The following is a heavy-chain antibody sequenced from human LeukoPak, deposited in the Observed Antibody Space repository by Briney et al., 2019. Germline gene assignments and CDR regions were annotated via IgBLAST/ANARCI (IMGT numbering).Heavy chain of an antibody. J-gene: IGHJ4*02. CDR2: IYYSGST. CDR3: AREREQWLVTGFGY. CDR1: GGSISSGDYS. V-gene: IGHV4-30-4*08. D-gene: IGHD6-19*01. Sequence: SQTLSLTCTVSGGSISSGDYSWSWIRQPPGKGLEWIGYIYYSGSTYYNPSLKSRVTISVDTSKNQFSLKLSSVTAADTAVYYCAREREQWLVTGFGYWGQGTLVTVSS.